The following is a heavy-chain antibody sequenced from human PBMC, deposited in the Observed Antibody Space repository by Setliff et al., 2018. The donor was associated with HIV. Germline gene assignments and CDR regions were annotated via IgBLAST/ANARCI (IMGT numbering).Heavy chain of an antibody. J-gene: IGHJ6*03. Sequence: PSETLSLTCTVSGGSISSSGYYWGWIRQPPGKGLEWIGNMYYRGSTYYNPSLKSRVTISVDTSENQFSLKLTSVTAADTAMYFCARDATSEGYMDVWGKGTTVTVSS. CDR1: GGSISSSGYY. CDR3: ARDATSEGYMDV. CDR2: MYYRGST. V-gene: IGHV4-39*07.